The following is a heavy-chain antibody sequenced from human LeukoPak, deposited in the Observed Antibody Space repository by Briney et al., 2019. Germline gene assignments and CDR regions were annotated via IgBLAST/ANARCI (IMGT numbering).Heavy chain of an antibody. V-gene: IGHV3-49*04. CDR2: IRSSPNGGTT. Sequence: TGGSLRLSCTTSGFTFAVFAINWVRQAPGKGLEWVGPIRSSPNGGTTEYAASVKDRFTISRDDSKNIAYLQMDSLKTEDTAVYYCTRNYGGQDFDYWGQGILVTVSS. D-gene: IGHD4/OR15-4a*01. CDR3: TRNYGGQDFDY. J-gene: IGHJ4*02. CDR1: GFTFAVFA.